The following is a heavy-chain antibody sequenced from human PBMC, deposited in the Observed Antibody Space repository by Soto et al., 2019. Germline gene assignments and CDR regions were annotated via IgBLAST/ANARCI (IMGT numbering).Heavy chain of an antibody. V-gene: IGHV3-48*02. CDR2: IRSSSSTI. CDR3: ARDRGSLGY. D-gene: IGHD1-1*01. Sequence: EVQLVESGGGLVQPGGSLRLSCAASGFTFSSYSMNWVRQAPGKGLEWVSYIRSSSSTIYYADSAKGRFTISRDNANNSLSLQMNSLRDEDTAVYYCARDRGSLGYWGQGTLVTVSS. CDR1: GFTFSSYS. J-gene: IGHJ4*02.